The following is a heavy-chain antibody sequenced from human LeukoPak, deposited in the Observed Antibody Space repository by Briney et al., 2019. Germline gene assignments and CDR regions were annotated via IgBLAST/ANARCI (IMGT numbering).Heavy chain of an antibody. V-gene: IGHV4-34*01. CDR1: GGSFRGDY. D-gene: IGHD1-26*01. CDR2: INHSGST. CDR3: ARMRTGSSHTHYYYYYMDV. J-gene: IGHJ6*03. Sequence: SETLSLTCAVYGGSFRGDYWSWIRQPPGKGPEWSGEINHSGSTNYNPSLKSRVTISVDTSKNQFSLKLSSVTAADTAVYYCARMRTGSSHTHYYYYYMDVWGKGTTVTIS.